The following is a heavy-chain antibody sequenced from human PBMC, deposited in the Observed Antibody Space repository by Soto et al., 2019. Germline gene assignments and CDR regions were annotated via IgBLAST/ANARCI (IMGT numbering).Heavy chain of an antibody. V-gene: IGHV3-66*01. Sequence: EVQLVESGGGLVQPGGSLRVSCAASGLTVSNNSMNWVRQITGKGLEWVSITFSGGSTYYADSVKGRFTVSRDNSKNTLHLQMNSLTAQHTAVYYCARDGVYSSAYMDVWGEGATVTVSS. CDR2: TFSGGST. D-gene: IGHD6-25*01. J-gene: IGHJ6*03. CDR3: ARDGVYSSAYMDV. CDR1: GLTVSNNS.